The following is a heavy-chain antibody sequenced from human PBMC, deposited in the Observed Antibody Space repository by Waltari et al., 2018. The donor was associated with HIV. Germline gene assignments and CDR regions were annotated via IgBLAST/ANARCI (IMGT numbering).Heavy chain of an antibody. J-gene: IGHJ4*02. CDR1: EFTFNNYW. V-gene: IGHV3-7*01. D-gene: IGHD3-22*01. CDR2: IKQDESEK. Sequence: EVQLVDSGGGLVQPGGSLRLSCAASEFTFNNYWMPWVRQAPGKGLEWVANIKQDESEKYYVDSVKGRFTISRDNAKNSLFLQMNSLRAEDTAVYYCAREALYDSSGYYFDYWGQGTLVTVSS. CDR3: AREALYDSSGYYFDY.